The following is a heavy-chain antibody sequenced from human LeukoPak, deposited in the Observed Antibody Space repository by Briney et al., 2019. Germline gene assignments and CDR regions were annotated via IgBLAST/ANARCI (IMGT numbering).Heavy chain of an antibody. CDR2: ISWNSGSI. V-gene: IGHV3-9*01. J-gene: IGHJ3*02. Sequence: GGSLRLSCAASGFTFDNYAMHWVRHAPGKGLEWVSGISWNSGSIGYGDSVKGRFAISRDNSKNTLYLQMNSLRVEDTAVYFCARDPNGDYIGAFDMWGRGTMVSVSS. CDR3: ARDPNGDYIGAFDM. D-gene: IGHD4-17*01. CDR1: GFTFDNYA.